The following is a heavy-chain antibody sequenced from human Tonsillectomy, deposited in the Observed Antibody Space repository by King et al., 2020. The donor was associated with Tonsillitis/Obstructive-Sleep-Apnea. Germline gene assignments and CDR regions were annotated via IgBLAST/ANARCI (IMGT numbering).Heavy chain of an antibody. V-gene: IGHV4-59*08. CDR2: IYYSGST. D-gene: IGHD3-22*01. J-gene: IGHJ4*02. Sequence: QLQESGPGLVKPSETLSLTCTVSGGSISSYYWSWIRQPPGKGLEWIGYIYYSGSTNYNPSLKSRVTISVDTSKNQFSLKLSSVTAADTAMYYCARRPRDSSGYYFDYWGQGTLVTVSS. CDR3: ARRPRDSSGYYFDY. CDR1: GGSISSYY.